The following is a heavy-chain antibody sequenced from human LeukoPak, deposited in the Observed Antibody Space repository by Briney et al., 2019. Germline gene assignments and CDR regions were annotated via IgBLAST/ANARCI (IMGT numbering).Heavy chain of an antibody. CDR2: INPNSGGT. CDR1: GYTFTGYF. D-gene: IGHD1-1*01. J-gene: IGHJ4*02. CDR3: AREFNNNWPFDY. Sequence: GASVKVSCKASGYTFTGYFMHWLRQAPGQGLEWMGRINPNSGGTDYAQKFQGRVTMTRDTSINTAYMELSRLRSDDTAVYYCAREFNNNWPFDYWGQGTLVTVSS. V-gene: IGHV1-2*06.